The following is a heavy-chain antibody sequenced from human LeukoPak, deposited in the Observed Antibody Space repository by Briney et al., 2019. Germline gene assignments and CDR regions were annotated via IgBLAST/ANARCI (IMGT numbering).Heavy chain of an antibody. CDR1: GFPFSSYW. J-gene: IGHJ4*02. CDR3: AKRYSGYEYYFDY. V-gene: IGHV3-23*01. D-gene: IGHD5-12*01. Sequence: GGSLRLSCVASGFPFSSYWMTWVRQAPGKGLEWVSAISGSGGSTYYADSVKGRFTISRDNSKNTLYLQMNSLRAEDTAVYYCAKRYSGYEYYFDYWGQGTLVTVSS. CDR2: ISGSGGST.